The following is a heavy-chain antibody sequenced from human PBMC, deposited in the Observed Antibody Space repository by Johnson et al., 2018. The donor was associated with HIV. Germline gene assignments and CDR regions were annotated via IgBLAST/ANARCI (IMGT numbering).Heavy chain of an antibody. J-gene: IGHJ3*02. V-gene: IGHV3-30*19. CDR3: AKARGYSSSWDAFDI. D-gene: IGHD6-13*01. Sequence: VQLVESGGGVVQPGGSLRLSCTASGFTFSNYGMHWVRQAPGKGLEWVAVISYDGSNKYYADSVKGRFTISRDNSKNTLYLQMNSLRAEDTALYYCAKARGYSSSWDAFDIGGQGTMVTVSS. CDR2: ISYDGSNK. CDR1: GFTFSNYG.